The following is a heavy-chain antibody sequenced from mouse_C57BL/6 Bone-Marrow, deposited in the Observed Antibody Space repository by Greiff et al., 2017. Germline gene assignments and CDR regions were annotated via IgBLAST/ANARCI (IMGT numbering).Heavy chain of an antibody. CDR1: GYAFTNYL. CDR3: ARSKNWDSWFAY. V-gene: IGHV1-54*01. CDR2: INPGSGGT. D-gene: IGHD4-1*01. J-gene: IGHJ3*01. Sequence: VQLQEPGAELVRPGTSVKVSCKASGYAFTNYLIAWVKQRPGQGLEWIGVINPGSGGTNYNEKFKGKATLTADKSSSTAYMQLSSLTSEDSAVYFCARSKNWDSWFAYWGQGTLVTVSA.